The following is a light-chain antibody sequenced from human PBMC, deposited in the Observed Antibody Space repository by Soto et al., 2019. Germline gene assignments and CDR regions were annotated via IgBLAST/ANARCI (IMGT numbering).Light chain of an antibody. CDR2: ELS. CDR1: QSLVSSDGNTS. Sequence: DAVMTQSPLSLPDTLAQPASISCRSSQSLVSSDGNTSFNWFRQRPGQSPRRLIYELSNGDSGVPDRFSGSGSGTDFTLKISRVEADDVGIYYCMLGTHWPPSSYTFGQGTKLEIK. CDR3: MLGTHWPPSSYT. V-gene: IGKV2-30*01. J-gene: IGKJ2*01.